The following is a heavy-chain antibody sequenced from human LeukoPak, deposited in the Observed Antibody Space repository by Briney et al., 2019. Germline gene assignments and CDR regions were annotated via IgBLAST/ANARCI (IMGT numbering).Heavy chain of an antibody. J-gene: IGHJ4*02. D-gene: IGHD1-26*01. V-gene: IGHV3-7*01. CDR2: IKEDGSEK. CDR3: ARGESYRFDY. CDR1: GFTFTNYW. Sequence: PGGSLRLSCAASGFTFTNYWMSWVRQAPGKGLEWVANIKEDGSEKSYVDSVKGRFTISRDNAKNSLYLQMNSLRAEDTAVYYCARGESYRFDYWGQGTLVTVSS.